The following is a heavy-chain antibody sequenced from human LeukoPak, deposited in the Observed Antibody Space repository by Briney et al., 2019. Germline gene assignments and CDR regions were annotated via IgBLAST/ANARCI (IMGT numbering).Heavy chain of an antibody. CDR2: IYSGGST. D-gene: IGHD3-10*02. Sequence: GGSLRLSCAASGFTVSSKYMSWVRQAPGKGLEWVSIIYSGGSTYYADSVKGRFTISRDNSKNTLYLQMNSLRAEDTAVYYCAREGAYVSYMDVWGKGTTVTVSS. CDR3: AREGAYVSYMDV. V-gene: IGHV3-53*01. J-gene: IGHJ6*03. CDR1: GFTVSSKY.